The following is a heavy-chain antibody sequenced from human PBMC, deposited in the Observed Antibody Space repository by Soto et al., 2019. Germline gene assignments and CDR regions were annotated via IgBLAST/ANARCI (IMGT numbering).Heavy chain of an antibody. CDR1: GYTFTSYD. CDR3: ASSTSPTYYDFWSGVYGMDV. Sequence: QVQLVQSGAEVKKPGASVKVSCKASGYTFTSYDINWVRQATGQGLEWMGWMNPNSGNTGYAQQFQGRVTMTRNTSISTAYMELRSLGSEDTAVYYCASSTSPTYYDFWSGVYGMDVWGQGTTVTVSS. CDR2: MNPNSGNT. J-gene: IGHJ6*02. V-gene: IGHV1-8*01. D-gene: IGHD3-3*01.